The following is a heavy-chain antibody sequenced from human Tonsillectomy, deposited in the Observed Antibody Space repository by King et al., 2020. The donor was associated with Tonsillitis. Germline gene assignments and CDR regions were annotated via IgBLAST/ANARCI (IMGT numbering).Heavy chain of an antibody. J-gene: IGHJ4*02. CDR2: IRYDGSNE. D-gene: IGHD3-10*01. V-gene: IGHV3-30*02. Sequence: QLVQSGGGVVQPGGSLRLSCAASGFTFNSYGMHWVRQAPGKGLEWVAFIRYDGSNEYYADSVKGRFTLSRDNSKNTLYLQMNRLRAEDTALYYCAKDSPSGGDYFDYWGQGTLVTVSS. CDR1: GFTFNSYG. CDR3: AKDSPSGGDYFDY.